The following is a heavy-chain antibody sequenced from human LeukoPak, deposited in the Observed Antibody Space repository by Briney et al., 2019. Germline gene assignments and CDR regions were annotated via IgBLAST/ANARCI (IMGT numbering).Heavy chain of an antibody. J-gene: IGHJ4*02. CDR2: AGGGGGST. D-gene: IGHD1-26*01. V-gene: IGHV3-23*01. CDR3: AKRSGGSYQTGVDY. Sequence: GGSLRLSCAASGFTFSSYAMNWVRQAPGKGLEWVSAAGGGGGSTYYADSVKGRFTISRDNSKNTLYLQMNSLRAEDTAVYFCAKRSGGSYQTGVDYWGQGTLVTVSS. CDR1: GFTFSSYA.